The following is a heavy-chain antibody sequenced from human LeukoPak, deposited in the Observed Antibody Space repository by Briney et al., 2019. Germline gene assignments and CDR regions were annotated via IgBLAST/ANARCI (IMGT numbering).Heavy chain of an antibody. Sequence: SETLSLTCTVSGYSISSGYYWGWIRQPPGKGLEWIGSIYHSGSTYYNPSLKSRVTISIDTSKNQFSLTLSSVTAADTAVYYCARVDYYGSGSSFWFDPWGQGTLVTVSS. CDR1: GYSISSGYY. V-gene: IGHV4-38-2*02. J-gene: IGHJ5*02. D-gene: IGHD3-10*01. CDR3: ARVDYYGSGSSFWFDP. CDR2: IYHSGST.